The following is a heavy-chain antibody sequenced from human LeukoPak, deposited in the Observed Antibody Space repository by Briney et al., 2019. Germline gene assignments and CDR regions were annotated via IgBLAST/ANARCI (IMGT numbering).Heavy chain of an antibody. CDR3: AKYKGAAHHYHYGMDV. V-gene: IGHV3-30*18. CDR1: GFTFRNFV. D-gene: IGHD6-13*01. CDR2: ILNDGSDK. Sequence: GRSLRLSCAASGFTFRNFVIHWVRQAPGKGLEWVAGILNDGSDKHYSDSVKGRFTISRDNSKNTLYLQMNSLRAADTAVYYCAKYKGAAHHYHYGMDVWGQGTTVIVSS. J-gene: IGHJ6*02.